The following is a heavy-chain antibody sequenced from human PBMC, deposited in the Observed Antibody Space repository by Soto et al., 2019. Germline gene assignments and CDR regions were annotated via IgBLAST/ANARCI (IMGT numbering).Heavy chain of an antibody. CDR2: MYHTGNA. CDR1: GGSLSGYY. V-gene: IGHV4-59*01. J-gene: IGHJ4*02. D-gene: IGHD3-22*01. Sequence: SETLSLTCSVSGGSLSGYYWSWIRQPPGKGLEYIAYMYHTGNAKYNPSLQSRVTLSVDTSKNQFSLRLASVTAADTAVYYCARDRTSSGYYFDYSLDYWGPGTRVTLSS. CDR3: ARDRTSSGYYFDYSLDY.